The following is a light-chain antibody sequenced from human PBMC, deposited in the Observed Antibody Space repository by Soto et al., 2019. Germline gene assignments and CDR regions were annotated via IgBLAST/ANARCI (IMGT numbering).Light chain of an antibody. CDR3: QTGGTGPWV. V-gene: IGLV4-69*01. CDR1: SGHSSYA. J-gene: IGLJ3*02. Sequence: QLVLTQSPSASASLGASVKLTCTLSSGHSSYAIAWHQQQPEKGPRYLMKLNSDGSHSKGDGIPDRFSGSSSGAERYLTISSLQSEDEADYYCQTGGTGPWVFGGGTKLTVL. CDR2: LNSDGSH.